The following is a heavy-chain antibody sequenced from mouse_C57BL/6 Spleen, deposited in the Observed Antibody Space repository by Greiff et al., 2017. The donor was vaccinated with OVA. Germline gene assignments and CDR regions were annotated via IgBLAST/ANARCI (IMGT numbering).Heavy chain of an antibody. CDR1: GYTFTDYN. CDR3: ARTGDWGLPFAY. D-gene: IGHD3-1*01. Sequence: VQLQQSGPELVKPGASVKIPCKASGYTFTDYNMDWVKQSHGKSLEWIGDINPNNGGTIYNQKFKGKATLTVDKSSSTAYMELRSLTSEDTAVYYCARTGDWGLPFAYWGQGTLVTVSA. CDR2: INPNNGGT. V-gene: IGHV1-18*01. J-gene: IGHJ3*01.